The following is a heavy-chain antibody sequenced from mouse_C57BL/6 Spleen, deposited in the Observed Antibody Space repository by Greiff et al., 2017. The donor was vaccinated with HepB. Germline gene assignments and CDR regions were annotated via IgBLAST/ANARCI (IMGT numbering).Heavy chain of an antibody. J-gene: IGHJ4*01. Sequence: DVHLVESGGGLVKPGGSLKLSCAASGFTFSSYTMSWVRQTPEKRLEWVATISGGGGNTYYPDSVKGRFTISRDNAKNTLYLQMSSLRSEDTALYYCARLYYGYYYAMDYWGQGTSVTVSS. D-gene: IGHD1-1*01. CDR3: ARLYYGYYYAMDY. V-gene: IGHV5-9*01. CDR2: ISGGGGNT. CDR1: GFTFSSYT.